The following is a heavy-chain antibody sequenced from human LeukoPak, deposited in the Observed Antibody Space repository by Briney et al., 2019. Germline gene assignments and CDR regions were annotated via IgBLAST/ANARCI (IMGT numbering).Heavy chain of an antibody. CDR1: GYTFTGYY. J-gene: IGHJ3*02. Sequence: GASVKVSCKASGYTFTGYYMHWVRQAPGQGLEWMGWINPNSGGTSHAQKFQGRVTMTRDTSISTAYMELSRLRSDDTAVYHCARGGWSDYKESDPFDIWGQGTMVTVS. D-gene: IGHD1-26*01. V-gene: IGHV1-2*02. CDR3: ARGGWSDYKESDPFDI. CDR2: INPNSGGT.